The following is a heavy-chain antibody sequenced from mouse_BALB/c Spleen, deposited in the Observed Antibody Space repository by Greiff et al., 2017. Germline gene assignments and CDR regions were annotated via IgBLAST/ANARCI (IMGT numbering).Heavy chain of an antibody. J-gene: IGHJ2*01. D-gene: IGHD1-1*01. CDR3: AGGYYGSSFDY. CDR1: GYAFTNYL. Sequence: QVQLQQSGAELVRPGTSVKVSCKASGYAFTNYLIEWVKQRPGQGLEWIGVINPGSGGTNYNEKFKGKATLTADKSSSTAYMQLSSLTSDDSAVYSGAGGYYGSSFDYGGQGTPPPVS. V-gene: IGHV1-54*01. CDR2: INPGSGGT.